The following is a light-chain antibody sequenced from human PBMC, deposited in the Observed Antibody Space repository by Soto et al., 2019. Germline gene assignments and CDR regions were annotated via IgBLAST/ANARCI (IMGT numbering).Light chain of an antibody. CDR3: QQYGNSRGT. Sequence: PGDRATLSCRASQSVSTSYLAWYQQKPGQAPRPLIYGASSRATGIPDRFSGSGSGTDFTLTISGLEPEDFAVYYCQQYGNSRGTFGQGTRWIS. CDR2: GAS. V-gene: IGKV3-20*01. J-gene: IGKJ1*01. CDR1: QSVSTSY.